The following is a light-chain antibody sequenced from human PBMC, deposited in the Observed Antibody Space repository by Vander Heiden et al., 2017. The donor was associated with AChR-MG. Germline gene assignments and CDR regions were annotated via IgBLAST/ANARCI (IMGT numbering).Light chain of an antibody. CDR1: RYTIGAGHD. V-gene: IGLV1-40*01. CDR2: GNV. CDR3: QAYDTSLSGLYV. J-gene: IGLJ1*01. Sequence: QSALTLPPSLSGAPGQRVTLPCPASRYTIGAGHDTHWSQQIPAAAPKLLIYGNVNPLSGGPDRFSGSKSGTSASLAITGLQPEDEAEYYCQAYDTSLSGLYVFGTGTKVTVL.